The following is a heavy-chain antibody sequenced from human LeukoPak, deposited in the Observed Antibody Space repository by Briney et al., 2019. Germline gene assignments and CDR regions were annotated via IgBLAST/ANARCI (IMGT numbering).Heavy chain of an antibody. Sequence: GGSLRLSCAASGFTFSSYAISWVRQAPGQGLEWMGGIIPIFGTANYAQKFQGRVTITADESTSTAYMELSSLRSEDTAVYYCARDGRDGYNSDAFDIWGQGTMVTVSS. J-gene: IGHJ3*02. CDR1: GFTFSSYA. V-gene: IGHV1-69*01. D-gene: IGHD5-24*01. CDR2: IIPIFGTA. CDR3: ARDGRDGYNSDAFDI.